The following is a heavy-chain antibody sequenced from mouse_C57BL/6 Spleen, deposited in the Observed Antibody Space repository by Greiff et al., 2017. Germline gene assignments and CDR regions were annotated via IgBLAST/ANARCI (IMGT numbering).Heavy chain of an antibody. CDR2: IRNKANGYTT. CDR3: ARAYGSSSPFAY. J-gene: IGHJ3*01. Sequence: EVKVVESGGGLVQPGGSLILSCAASGFTFTDYYMSWVRQPPGKALEWLGFIRNKANGYTTEYSASVKGRFTISRDNSQSILYLQMNALRAEDSATYYCARAYGSSSPFAYWGQGTLVTVSA. V-gene: IGHV7-3*01. CDR1: GFTFTDYY. D-gene: IGHD1-1*01.